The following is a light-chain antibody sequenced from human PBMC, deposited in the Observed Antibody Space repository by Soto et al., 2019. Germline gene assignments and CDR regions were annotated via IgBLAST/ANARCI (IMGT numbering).Light chain of an antibody. V-gene: IGLV1-44*01. Sequence: QSVLAQPPSASGTPGQRVSISCSGGSSNIEINIVNWYKQFPGSAPKLLIYSDSQRPSGVPDRFSGSKSGTSASLAISGLQSEDEADYYCAAWDDGLNGWVFGGGTKLTVL. CDR2: SDS. CDR1: SSNIEINI. J-gene: IGLJ3*02. CDR3: AAWDDGLNGWV.